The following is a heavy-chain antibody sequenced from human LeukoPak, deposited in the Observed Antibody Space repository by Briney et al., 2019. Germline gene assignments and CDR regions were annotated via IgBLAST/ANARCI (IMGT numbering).Heavy chain of an antibody. V-gene: IGHV3-15*01. Sequence: GGSLRLSCAASGFTFSSYAMSWVRQAPGKGLEWVGRIKSTSEGGTTDYNAPVKGRFTILRDDSKNTLYLQMNSLKKEDTAVYYCTTIRSWGQGTLVTVSS. D-gene: IGHD1-14*01. CDR1: GFTFSSYA. J-gene: IGHJ4*02. CDR2: IKSTSEGGTT. CDR3: TTIRS.